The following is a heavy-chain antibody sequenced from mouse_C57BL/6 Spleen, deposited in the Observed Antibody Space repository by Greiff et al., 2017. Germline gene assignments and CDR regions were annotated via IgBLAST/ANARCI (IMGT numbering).Heavy chain of an antibody. CDR3: ARPTDQAADY. CDR2: IYPRGGNT. D-gene: IGHD3-2*02. CDR1: GYTFTSYG. Sequence: QVQLQQSGAELARPGASVTLSCKASGYTFTSYGIRWVKQRTGQGLEWIGEIYPRGGNTSSNEEFKGKATLTAAKSSSTAYMELRSLTAEDSAVYFWARPTDQAADYWGQGTTLTVSS. J-gene: IGHJ2*01. V-gene: IGHV1-81*01.